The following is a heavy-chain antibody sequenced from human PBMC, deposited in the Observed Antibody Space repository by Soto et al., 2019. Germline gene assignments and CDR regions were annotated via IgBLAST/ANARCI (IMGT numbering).Heavy chain of an antibody. CDR2: MNPNSGNT. J-gene: IGHJ6*03. V-gene: IGHV1-8*01. D-gene: IGHD6-13*01. CDR3: ARGRPGQLSRSIAAAGNHYYYYYMDV. Sequence: QVQLVQSGADVKKPGASVKVSCKASGYTFTSYDINWVRQATGQGLEWMGWMNPNSGNTGYAQKFQGRVTMTRNTSISTAYMELSSLRSEDTAVYYCARGRPGQLSRSIAAAGNHYYYYYMDVWGKGTTVTVSS. CDR1: GYTFTSYD.